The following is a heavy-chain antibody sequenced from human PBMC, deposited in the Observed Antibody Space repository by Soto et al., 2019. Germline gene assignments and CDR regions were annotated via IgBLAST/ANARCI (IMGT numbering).Heavy chain of an antibody. CDR2: IYYSGST. J-gene: IGHJ4*02. V-gene: IGHV4-59*01. Sequence: QVQLQESGPGLVKPSETLSLTCTVSGASISSYYWSWIRQPPGKGLEWIGYIYYSGSTNYNPSLKSRVPISVATSKNHFSLKLSSVTAADTAVYYCARRYGGNFDYWGQGTLVTVSS. CDR1: GASISSYY. D-gene: IGHD1-26*01. CDR3: ARRYGGNFDY.